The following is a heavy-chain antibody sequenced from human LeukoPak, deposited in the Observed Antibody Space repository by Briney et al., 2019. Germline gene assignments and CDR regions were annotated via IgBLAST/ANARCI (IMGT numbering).Heavy chain of an antibody. J-gene: IGHJ5*02. CDR2: IYYSGVT. V-gene: IGHV4-39*01. CDR1: GDSITSSSHY. D-gene: IGHD2-15*01. Sequence: SETLSLTCAVSGDSITSSSHYWGWIRQPPVETLEGIASIYYSGVTYYNPSLKSRVTVSVDTSKNQFSLNLSSVTDADTAMYYCARFTRGLNWFDTWGQGTLVTVSS. CDR3: ARFTRGLNWFDT.